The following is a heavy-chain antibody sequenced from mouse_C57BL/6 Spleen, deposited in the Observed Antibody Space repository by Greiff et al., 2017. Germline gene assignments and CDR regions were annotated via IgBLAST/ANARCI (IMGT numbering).Heavy chain of an antibody. CDR1: GYTFTSYW. J-gene: IGHJ2*01. CDR2: IDPSDSYT. CDR3: ARNYYGSRAHFDY. D-gene: IGHD1-1*01. Sequence: QVQLKQPGAELVMPGASVKLSCKASGYTFTSYWMHWVKQRPGQGLEWIGEIDPSDSYTNYNQKFKGKSTLTVDKSSSTAYMQLSSLTSEDSAVYYCARNYYGSRAHFDYWGQGTTLTVSS. V-gene: IGHV1-69*01.